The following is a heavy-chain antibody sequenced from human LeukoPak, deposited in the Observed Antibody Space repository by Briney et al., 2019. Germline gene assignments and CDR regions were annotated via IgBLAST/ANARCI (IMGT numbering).Heavy chain of an antibody. CDR3: ARGLAARDAFDI. V-gene: IGHV4-59*11. CDR2: IYYSGST. CDR1: GGSISSHY. Sequence: SETLSLTCTVSGGSISSHYWSWIRQPPGKGLEWIGYIYYSGSTNYNPSLKSRVTISVDTSKNQFSLKLSSVTAADTAVYYCARGLAARDAFDIWGQGTMVTVSS. D-gene: IGHD6-6*01. J-gene: IGHJ3*02.